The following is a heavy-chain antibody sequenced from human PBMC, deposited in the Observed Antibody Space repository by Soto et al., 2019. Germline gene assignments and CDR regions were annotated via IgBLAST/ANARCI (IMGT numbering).Heavy chain of an antibody. D-gene: IGHD6-13*01. CDR1: GFTFSNYS. CDR2: ISSSSSYI. J-gene: IGHJ6*02. V-gene: IGHV3-21*01. Sequence: PGWSLRLSCAASGFTFSNYSMNWVRQAPGKGLEWVSSISSSSSYIYYADSMKGRFTISRDNAKNSLYLQMNSLRAEDTAVYYCARDRQQHGMDVWGQGTPVTVS. CDR3: ARDRQQHGMDV.